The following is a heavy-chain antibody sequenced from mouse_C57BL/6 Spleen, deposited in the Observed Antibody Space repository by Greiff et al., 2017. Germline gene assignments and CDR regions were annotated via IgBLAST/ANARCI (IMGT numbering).Heavy chain of an antibody. CDR1: GYAFSSYW. Sequence: QVQLQQSGAELVKPGASVKISCKASGYAFSSYWMNWVKQRPGKGLEWIGQIYPGDGDTNYNGKFKGKATLTADKSSSTAYMQLSSLTSEDSAVYFCARYSSSSYYCDYWGQGTTLTVSS. CDR2: IYPGDGDT. J-gene: IGHJ2*01. CDR3: ARYSSSSYYCDY. V-gene: IGHV1-80*01.